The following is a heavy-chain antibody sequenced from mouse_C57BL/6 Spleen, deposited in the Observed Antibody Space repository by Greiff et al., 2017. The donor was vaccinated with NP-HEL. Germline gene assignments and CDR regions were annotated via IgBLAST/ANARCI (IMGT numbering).Heavy chain of an antibody. D-gene: IGHD4-1*01. V-gene: IGHV1-64*01. Sequence: VQLQQSGAELVKPGASVKLSCKASGYTFTSYWMHWVKQRPGQGLEWIGMIHPNSGSTNYNEKFKSKATLTVDKSSSTAYMQLSSLTSEDSAVYDCARGENWDGYFDVWGTGTTVTVSS. CDR2: IHPNSGST. CDR1: GYTFTSYW. J-gene: IGHJ1*03. CDR3: ARGENWDGYFDV.